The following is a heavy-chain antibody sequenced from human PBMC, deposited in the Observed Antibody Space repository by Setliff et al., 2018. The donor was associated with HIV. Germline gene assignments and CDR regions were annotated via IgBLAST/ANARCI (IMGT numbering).Heavy chain of an antibody. CDR3: ARGRKRDGYNFYYYYMDV. CDR1: GGSISSYY. Sequence: SETLSLTCTVSGGSISSYYWSWIRQPPGKGLEWIGYIYYSGRTNYNPSLKSRVTISVDTSKNQFSLKLSSVTAADTAVYYCARGRKRDGYNFYYYYMDVWDKGTTVTVSS. CDR2: IYYSGRT. V-gene: IGHV4-59*12. D-gene: IGHD5-12*01. J-gene: IGHJ6*03.